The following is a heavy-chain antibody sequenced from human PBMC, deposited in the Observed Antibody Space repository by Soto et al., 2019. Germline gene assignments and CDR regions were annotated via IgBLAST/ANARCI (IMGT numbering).Heavy chain of an antibody. V-gene: IGHV3-30-3*01. Sequence: QVQLVESGGGVVQPGRSLRLSCAASGFTFSSYAMHWVRQAPGKGLEWVAVISYDGSNKYYADSVKGRFTISRDNSKNTLYLQMNSLRAEDTAVYYCAKEYYYGSGSSRRRPFDYWGQGTLVTVSS. D-gene: IGHD3-10*01. CDR1: GFTFSSYA. J-gene: IGHJ4*02. CDR2: ISYDGSNK. CDR3: AKEYYYGSGSSRRRPFDY.